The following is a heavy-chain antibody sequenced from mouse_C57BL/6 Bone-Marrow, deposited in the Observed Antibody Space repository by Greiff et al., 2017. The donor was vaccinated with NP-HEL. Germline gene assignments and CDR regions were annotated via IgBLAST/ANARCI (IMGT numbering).Heavy chain of an antibody. J-gene: IGHJ2*01. V-gene: IGHV1-64*01. CDR3: ARCYYGSYFDY. Sequence: VQLQQPGAELVKPGASVKLSCKASGYTFTSYWMHWVKQRPGQGLEWIGMIHPNSGSTNYNEKFKSKATLTVDKASSTAYMQLSSLTSEDSAVYYCARCYYGSYFDYWGQGTTLTVSS. CDR2: IHPNSGST. CDR1: GYTFTSYW. D-gene: IGHD1-1*01.